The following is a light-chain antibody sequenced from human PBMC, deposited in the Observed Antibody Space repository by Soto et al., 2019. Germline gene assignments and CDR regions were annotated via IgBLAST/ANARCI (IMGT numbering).Light chain of an antibody. Sequence: EIVLTQSPATLSLSPGERATLSCRASQSVSSYLAWYQQKPGQAPRLLIYDASNRATGIPARFSGSGSGTDFTLTIGNLEPEDFAVYYCQERSNWLLTFGGGTKVEIK. V-gene: IGKV3-11*01. CDR2: DAS. CDR1: QSVSSY. CDR3: QERSNWLLT. J-gene: IGKJ4*01.